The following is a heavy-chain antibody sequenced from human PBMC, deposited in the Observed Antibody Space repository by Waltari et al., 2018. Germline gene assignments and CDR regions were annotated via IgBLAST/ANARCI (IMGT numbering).Heavy chain of an antibody. CDR2: IYHSGST. D-gene: IGHD6-19*01. J-gene: IGHJ5*02. CDR3: ARGDYVTVSGTWAIWFDP. CDR1: GGSISSGGYS. Sequence: QLQLQESGSGLVKPSQTLSLTCAVSGGSISSGGYSWSWIRQPPGKGLEWIGYIYHSGSTYYNPSLKSRVSISVVRSKNQFSLKLSSVTASDTAVYYCARGDYVTVSGTWAIWFDPWGQGTLVTVSS. V-gene: IGHV4-30-2*01.